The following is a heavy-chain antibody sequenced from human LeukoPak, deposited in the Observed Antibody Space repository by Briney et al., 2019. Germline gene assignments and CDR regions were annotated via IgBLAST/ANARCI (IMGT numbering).Heavy chain of an antibody. Sequence: PGGSLRLSCAASGFTFSTYSMKWVRQAPGKGLEWVSYMSSSSRTKYYADSVRGRFTISRDNAKNSLYLQINSLRADDTAVYYCVRGPAASLPHYYYYYMDVWGKGTTVTVSS. CDR3: VRGPAASLPHYYYYYMDV. CDR1: GFTFSTYS. D-gene: IGHD6-25*01. CDR2: MSSSSRTK. V-gene: IGHV3-48*01. J-gene: IGHJ6*03.